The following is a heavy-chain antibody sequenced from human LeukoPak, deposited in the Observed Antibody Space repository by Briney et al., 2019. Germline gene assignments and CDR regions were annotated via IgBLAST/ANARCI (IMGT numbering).Heavy chain of an antibody. J-gene: IGHJ4*02. Sequence: GGSLRLSCAASGFTFSSYEMNWVRQAPGKGLEWVSYISSSGSTIYYADSVKGRFTISRDNAENSLYLQMNSLRAEDTAVYYCARHPPLPSAGWGQGTLVTVSS. V-gene: IGHV3-48*03. D-gene: IGHD3-10*01. CDR3: ARHPPLPSAG. CDR1: GFTFSSYE. CDR2: ISSSGSTI.